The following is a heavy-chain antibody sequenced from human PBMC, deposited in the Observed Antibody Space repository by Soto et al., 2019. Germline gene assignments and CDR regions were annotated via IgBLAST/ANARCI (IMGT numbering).Heavy chain of an antibody. CDR3: ARGGSDYGLDY. CDR1: GYRFTSWW. CDR2: IFPGDSET. D-gene: IGHD3-10*01. V-gene: IGHV5-51*01. J-gene: IGHJ4*02. Sequence: GESLKISCKGSGYRFTSWWIGWVRQMPGKGPEWMGIIFPGDSETRYSPSFQGQVTISVDKSISTAYLQWSSLKASDTATYYCARGGSDYGLDYWGQGTLVTVSS.